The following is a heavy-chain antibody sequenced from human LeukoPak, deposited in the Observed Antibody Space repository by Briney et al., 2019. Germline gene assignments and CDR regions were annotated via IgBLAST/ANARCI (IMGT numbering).Heavy chain of an antibody. Sequence: PGGSLRLSCAASGFTFSSYGMHWVRQAPGKGLEWVAFIRYDGSNKYYADSVKGRFTISRDNSKKTLYLQMNSLRAEDTAVYYCARLDIVVVVAATQDYWGQGTLVTVSS. D-gene: IGHD2-15*01. CDR3: ARLDIVVVVAATQDY. J-gene: IGHJ4*02. CDR1: GFTFSSYG. CDR2: IRYDGSNK. V-gene: IGHV3-30*02.